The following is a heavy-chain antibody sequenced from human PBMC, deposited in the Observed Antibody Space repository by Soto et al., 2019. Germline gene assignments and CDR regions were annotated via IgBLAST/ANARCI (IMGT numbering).Heavy chain of an antibody. CDR3: ARGVTYYYDSSGYFDY. Sequence: SLKVAWKAAGGALSSDAISWVRQAHGQGLEWMGGIIPIFGTANYAQKFQGRVTITADESTSTAYMELSSLRSEDTAVYYCARGVTYYYDSSGYFDYWGQGTLVTVSS. V-gene: IGHV1-69*13. CDR2: IIPIFGTA. D-gene: IGHD3-22*01. J-gene: IGHJ4*02. CDR1: GGALSSDA.